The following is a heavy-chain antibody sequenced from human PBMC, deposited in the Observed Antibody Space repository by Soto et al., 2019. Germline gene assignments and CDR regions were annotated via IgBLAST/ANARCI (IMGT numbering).Heavy chain of an antibody. CDR1: GVTISSYA. D-gene: IGHD7-27*01. V-gene: IGHV1-69*12. Sequence: QVQLVQSGAEVKKPGSSVKVSCKASGVTISSYAISWVRQAPGQGLEWMGGIIPIFSTANYAQKFQGRVTITADESTSTAYMELSSLRSEDTAVYYCARAWGSPYYFDYWGQGTLVIVSS. J-gene: IGHJ4*02. CDR3: ARAWGSPYYFDY. CDR2: IIPIFSTA.